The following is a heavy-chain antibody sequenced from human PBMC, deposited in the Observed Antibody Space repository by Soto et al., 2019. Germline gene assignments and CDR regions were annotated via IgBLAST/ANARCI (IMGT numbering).Heavy chain of an antibody. Sequence: QVQLQESGPGLVKPSETLSLTCTVSGGSISSYYWSWIRQPPGKGLEWIGYIYYSGSTNYNPSLKSRVTIXVXTXXNQFALKLSSVTAADTAVYYCARRSYCSGGSCHDYWGQGTLVTVSS. V-gene: IGHV4-59*01. CDR1: GGSISSYY. CDR3: ARRSYCSGGSCHDY. D-gene: IGHD2-15*01. CDR2: IYYSGST. J-gene: IGHJ4*02.